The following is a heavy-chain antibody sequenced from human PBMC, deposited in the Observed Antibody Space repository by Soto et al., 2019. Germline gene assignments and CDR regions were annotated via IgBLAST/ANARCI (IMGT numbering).Heavy chain of an antibody. Sequence: EVQLVESGGGLVQPGGSLTLSCAAYGFTFSDHYMDWVRQAPGKGLEWVGRTRNKANSYTTEYAASVKGRFTISRDESKNSLYLQMNSLKTEDTAVYYCARGSKSFDSWGQGTQVTVSS. CDR2: TRNKANSYTT. V-gene: IGHV3-72*01. CDR1: GFTFSDHY. J-gene: IGHJ4*02. CDR3: ARGSKSFDS.